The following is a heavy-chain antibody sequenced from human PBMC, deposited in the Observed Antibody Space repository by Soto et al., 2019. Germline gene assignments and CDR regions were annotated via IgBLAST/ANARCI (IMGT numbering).Heavy chain of an antibody. V-gene: IGHV3-13*01. J-gene: IGHJ6*02. D-gene: IGHD6-19*01. CDR2: IGTAGDT. CDR1: GFTFSSYD. Sequence: GGSLRLSCAASGFTFSSYDMHWVRQATGKGLEWVSAIGTAGDTYYPGSVKGRFTISRENAKNSLYLQMNSLRAEDTAVYYCARFSLTGRRIAVAGTYGMGVWGQGTTVTVSS. CDR3: ARFSLTGRRIAVAGTYGMGV.